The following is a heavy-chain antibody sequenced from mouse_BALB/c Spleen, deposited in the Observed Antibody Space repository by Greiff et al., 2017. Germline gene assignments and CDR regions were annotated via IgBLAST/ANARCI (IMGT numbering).Heavy chain of an antibody. CDR1: GYTFTDYN. D-gene: IGHD4-1*01. Sequence: VHVKQSGPELVKPGASVKISCKASGYTFTDYNMHWVKQSHGKSLEWIGYIYPYNGGTGYNQKFKSKATLTVDNSSSTAYMELRSLTSEDSAVYYCARPNWDAWFAYWGQGTLVTVSA. J-gene: IGHJ3*01. CDR2: IYPYNGGT. V-gene: IGHV1S29*02. CDR3: ARPNWDAWFAY.